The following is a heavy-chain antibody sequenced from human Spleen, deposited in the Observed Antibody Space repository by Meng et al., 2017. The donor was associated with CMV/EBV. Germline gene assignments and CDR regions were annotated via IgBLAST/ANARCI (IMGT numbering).Heavy chain of an antibody. V-gene: IGHV3-72*01. Sequence: GESLKISCAASGFTFSDYYMDLVRQAPGKGLEWVARTRNKDNSYTTEYAASVKGRISISRDGSKNSLFLKMNRLKTGDTAVYYCVRGGYDSGWQALDCWGQGTLVTVSS. CDR3: VRGGYDSGWQALDC. D-gene: IGHD3-22*01. J-gene: IGHJ4*02. CDR2: TRNKDNSYTT. CDR1: GFTFSDYY.